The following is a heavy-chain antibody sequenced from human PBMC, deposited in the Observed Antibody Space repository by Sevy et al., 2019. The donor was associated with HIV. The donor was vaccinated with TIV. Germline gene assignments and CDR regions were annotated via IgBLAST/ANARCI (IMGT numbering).Heavy chain of an antibody. CDR2: IKGKIYDGTI. V-gene: IGHV3-15*01. CDR1: GFTFSNAW. D-gene: IGHD6-13*01. J-gene: IGHJ4*02. CDR3: TTASWSQEDYYNY. Sequence: GGSLRLSCAASGFTFSNAWMSWVRQAPGKGLEWVGRIKGKIYDGTIDYAEPVKGRFGISIDDSKNTLYLQMNSLKTEDTAVYYCTTASWSQEDYYNYWGQGTLVTVSS.